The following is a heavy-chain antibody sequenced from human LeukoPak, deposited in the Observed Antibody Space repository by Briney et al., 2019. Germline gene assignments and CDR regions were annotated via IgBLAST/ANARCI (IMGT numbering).Heavy chain of an antibody. CDR2: IYSGGST. J-gene: IGHJ5*02. V-gene: IGHV3-53*05. D-gene: IGHD4-17*01. CDR3: ARDALTTVTTEVGWFDP. Sequence: GGSLRLSCAASGFTVSSNYMSWVRQAPGKGLEWVSVIYSGGSTYYADSVKGRFTISRDNSKNTLYLQMNSLRAEDTAVYYCARDALTTVTTEVGWFDPWGQGTLVTVSS. CDR1: GFTVSSNY.